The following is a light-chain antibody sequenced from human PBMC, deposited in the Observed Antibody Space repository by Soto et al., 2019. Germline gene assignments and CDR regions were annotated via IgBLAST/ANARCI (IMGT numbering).Light chain of an antibody. V-gene: IGKV1-39*01. CDR2: AAS. CDR1: QSISTY. Sequence: DIKMTQSPSSLSASIGDRVTITCRASQSISTYLNWYQQNPGKAPKILIYAASSLKSGVPSRFSGSGFGTDFTLTISSLQPEDFATYYCRQTYSTPQSFGQGTKVDIK. CDR3: RQTYSTPQS. J-gene: IGKJ1*01.